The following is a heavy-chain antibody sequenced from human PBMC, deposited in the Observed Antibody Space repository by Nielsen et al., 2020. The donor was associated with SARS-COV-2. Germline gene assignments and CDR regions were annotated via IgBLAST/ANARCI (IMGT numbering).Heavy chain of an antibody. CDR3: ARRYYFDTLLDP. J-gene: IGHJ5*02. D-gene: IGHD3-9*01. CDR1: GYNFVSYW. V-gene: IGHV5-51*01. Sequence: KVSCKASGYNFVSYWIGWVRQQPGKGLEWMGIIYPADSVTIYSPSFQGPVTISVDQSISTAYLQWSSLEASDTAIYYCARRYYFDTLLDPWGQGALVTVSS. CDR2: IYPADSVT.